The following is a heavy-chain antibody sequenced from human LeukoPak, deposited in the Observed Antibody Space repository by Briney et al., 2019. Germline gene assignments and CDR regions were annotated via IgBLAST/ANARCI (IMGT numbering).Heavy chain of an antibody. V-gene: IGHV1-8*01. CDR1: GYTFTSYD. CDR2: MNPNSGNT. J-gene: IGHJ3*02. Sequence: GASVKVSCKASGYTFTSYDINWVRQATGQGLEWMGGMNPNSGNTGYAQKFQGRVTMTKNTSISTAYMELSSLRSEDTAVYYCARFYYDSTPSAFDIWGQGTMVTVSS. CDR3: ARFYYDSTPSAFDI. D-gene: IGHD3-22*01.